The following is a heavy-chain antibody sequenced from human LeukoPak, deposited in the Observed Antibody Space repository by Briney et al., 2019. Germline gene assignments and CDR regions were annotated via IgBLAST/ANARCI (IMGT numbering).Heavy chain of an antibody. V-gene: IGHV4-34*01. CDR2: INHSGST. J-gene: IGHJ4*02. CDR3: ARQGGYDYVWGRGLDY. CDR1: SVSGYY. D-gene: IGHD3-16*01. Sequence: SETLSLTCAIGSVSGYYWNWIRQPPGKGLEWIGEINHSGSTNYNPSLKSRVTISIDTSKNQFSLKLTSATAADTAVYYCARQGGYDYVWGRGLDYWGQGTLVTVSS.